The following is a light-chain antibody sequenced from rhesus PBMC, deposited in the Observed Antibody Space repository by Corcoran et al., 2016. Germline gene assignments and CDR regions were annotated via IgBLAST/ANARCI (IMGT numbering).Light chain of an antibody. Sequence: DIQMTQSPSSLSASVGDRVTITCRASENVNNYLNRYQPKPGKAPKLLIYKESTLQSGVPSRFSGSGSGTCYTFTSRILQPEDVATYYCQLGYGTPFTFVPGTKLDIK. CDR3: QLGYGTPFT. CDR2: KES. CDR1: ENVNNY. V-gene: IGKV1-74*01. J-gene: IGKJ3*01.